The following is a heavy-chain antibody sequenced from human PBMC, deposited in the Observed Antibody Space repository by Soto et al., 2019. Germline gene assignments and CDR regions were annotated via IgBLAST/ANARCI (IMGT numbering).Heavy chain of an antibody. V-gene: IGHV1-2*02. CDR2: INPNNGAT. J-gene: IGHJ5*02. CDR3: ASHDPGARFDP. CDR1: RYIFTAYF. Sequence: QVQLVQSGAEVKKPGASVKVSCKAPRYIFTAYFMYWVRQAPGQGLEWMGWINPNNGATHYGLSFQGRVTMTRDTSISTSYMELSSLRSDDTAVYYCASHDPGARFDPWGQGTLVIVSS. D-gene: IGHD1-1*01.